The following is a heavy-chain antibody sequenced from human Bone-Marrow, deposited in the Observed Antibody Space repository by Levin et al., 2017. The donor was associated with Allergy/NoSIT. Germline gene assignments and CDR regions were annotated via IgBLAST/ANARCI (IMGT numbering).Heavy chain of an antibody. CDR3: ARDGEIQDSSGYLASQYYSGMDV. CDR1: GFTFGDYY. CDR2: ISSTGTTI. J-gene: IGHJ6*02. Sequence: GESLKISCVASGFTFGDYYMSWIRQAPGKGPEWLSYISSTGTTIFYADSVRGRFTISRDNAKSTVFLQMDSLRAEDTAVYYCARDGEIQDSSGYLASQYYSGMDVWGQGTTVTVSS. V-gene: IGHV3-11*01. D-gene: IGHD3-22*01.